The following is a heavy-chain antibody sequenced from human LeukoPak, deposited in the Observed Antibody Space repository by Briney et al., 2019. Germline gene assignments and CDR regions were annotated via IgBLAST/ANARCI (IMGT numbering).Heavy chain of an antibody. V-gene: IGHV1-8*03. CDR2: MNPNSGNT. D-gene: IGHD2-2*02. CDR3: ARRYCSGTSCYTGYYYMDV. Sequence: ASVKVSCKASGYTFTSYGINWVRQATGQGLEWMGWMNPNSGNTGYAQKFQGRVTITRNTSISTAYMELSSLRSEDTAVYYCARRYCSGTSCYTGYYYMDVWGKGTTVTVSS. J-gene: IGHJ6*03. CDR1: GYTFTSYG.